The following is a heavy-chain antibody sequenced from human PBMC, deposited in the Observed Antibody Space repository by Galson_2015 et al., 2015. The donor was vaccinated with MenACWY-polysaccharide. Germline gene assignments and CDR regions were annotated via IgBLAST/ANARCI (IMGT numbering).Heavy chain of an antibody. CDR1: GGSISSYY. CDR3: ARGVKYKTLMGY. CDR2: IFYTGST. V-gene: IGHV4-59*01. Sequence: SETLSLTCTVSGGSISSYYWSWIRQPPGKGLEWIGYIFYTGSTNYNPSLKSRVTISVDTSKNHFSLKLSSVTAADTAVYYCARGVKYKTLMGYWGQGTLVTVSS. J-gene: IGHJ4*02. D-gene: IGHD2-8*01.